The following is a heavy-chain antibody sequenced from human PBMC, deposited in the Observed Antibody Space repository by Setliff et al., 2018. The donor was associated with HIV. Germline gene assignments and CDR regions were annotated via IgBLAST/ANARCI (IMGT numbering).Heavy chain of an antibody. CDR2: ISIGSGAAI. J-gene: IGHJ6*02. CDR1: GFTFRNYN. V-gene: IGHV3-21*01. CDR3: ARDYLYYNMYNGSPVYGMDV. Sequence: GGSLRLSCAASGFTFRNYNFNWVRQAPGGGLEWVSSISIGSGAAIYYAESVQGRFTVSRDNSQNSLYLQMNSLRVEDTAVYYCARDYLYYNMYNGSPVYGMDVWGQGTTVTVSS. D-gene: IGHD3-10*01.